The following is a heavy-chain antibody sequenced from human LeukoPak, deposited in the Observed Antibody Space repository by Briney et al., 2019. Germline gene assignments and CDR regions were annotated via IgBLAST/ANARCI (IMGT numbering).Heavy chain of an antibody. J-gene: IGHJ4*02. D-gene: IGHD5-24*01. CDR2: IKHDGSED. Sequence: GGSLRLSCAASGFIFSSYWMTWVRQAPGKGLEWVASIKHDGSEDYYLDSVKGRFTISRDNAKSSMWLQMNSLRVEDTAVYYCARDSARRDGHNFDYWGQGTLVTVSS. CDR3: ARDSARRDGHNFDY. V-gene: IGHV3-7*01. CDR1: GFIFSSYW.